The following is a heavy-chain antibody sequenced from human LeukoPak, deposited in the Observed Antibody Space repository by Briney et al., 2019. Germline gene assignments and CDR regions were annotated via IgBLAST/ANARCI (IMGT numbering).Heavy chain of an antibody. D-gene: IGHD3-9*01. Sequence: GASVKVSCKASGYTFTSYYMHWVRQAPGQGLERMGIINPSGGSTSYAQKFQGRVTMTRDTSTSTVYMELSSLISEDTAVYYCAREDSWLLDYWGQGTLVTVSS. CDR1: GYTFTSYY. CDR2: INPSGGST. CDR3: AREDSWLLDY. J-gene: IGHJ4*02. V-gene: IGHV1-46*01.